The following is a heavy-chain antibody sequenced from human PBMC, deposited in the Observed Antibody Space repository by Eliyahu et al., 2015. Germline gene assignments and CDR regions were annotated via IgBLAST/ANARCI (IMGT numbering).Heavy chain of an antibody. V-gene: IGHV4-39*02. CDR1: GASIPIGRHY. CDR2: LYSNEAT. CDR3: ARDSERFWYFDL. Sequence: QLQLQESGPGLVKPSETLSLTCTIXGASIPIGRHYWGWIRQPPGKGLEWIGSLYSNEATYYSPSLNSRVTIAADTSKNHFSLQLSSVTAADTAVYYCARDSERFWYFDLWGRGTLVTVSS. J-gene: IGHJ2*01.